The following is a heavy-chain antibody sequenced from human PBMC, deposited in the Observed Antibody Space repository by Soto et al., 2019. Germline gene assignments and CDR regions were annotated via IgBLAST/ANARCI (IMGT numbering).Heavy chain of an antibody. CDR2: IYPGDSDT. J-gene: IGHJ6*02. CDR3: ARRDYYGMDV. V-gene: IGHV5-51*01. Sequence: VRQMPGKGLEWMGIIYPGDSDTRYSPSFQGQVTISADKSISTAYLQWSSLKASDTAMYYCARRDYYGMDVWGQGTTVTVSS.